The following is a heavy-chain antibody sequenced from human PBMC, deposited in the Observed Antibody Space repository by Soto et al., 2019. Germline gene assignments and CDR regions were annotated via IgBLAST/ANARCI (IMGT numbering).Heavy chain of an antibody. D-gene: IGHD1-26*01. CDR3: TRDENGVGPTQDY. Sequence: EMQLVESGGGLVQPGGSLRLSCAASGFTFSHYWMHWVRQVPGKGLVWVSRINNDGTRTFYADSVKGRFTVSRDNAKNTLYLQMNSLRAADTALYYCTRDENGVGPTQDYWGQGTLVTVSS. CDR1: GFTFSHYW. CDR2: INNDGTRT. V-gene: IGHV3-74*01. J-gene: IGHJ4*02.